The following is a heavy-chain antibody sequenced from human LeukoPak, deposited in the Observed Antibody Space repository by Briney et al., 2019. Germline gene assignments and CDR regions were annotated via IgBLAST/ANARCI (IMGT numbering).Heavy chain of an antibody. J-gene: IGHJ4*02. CDR1: GGTFSSYA. CDR3: ARGSSYSSSWQD. Sequence: GASVKVSCKASGGTFSSYAISWVRQAPGQGLEWMGRIIPILGIANYAQKFQGRVTITADKSTSTAYMELSSLRSEDTAVYYCARGSSYSSSWQDWGQGTLVTVSS. V-gene: IGHV1-69*04. D-gene: IGHD6-13*01. CDR2: IIPILGIA.